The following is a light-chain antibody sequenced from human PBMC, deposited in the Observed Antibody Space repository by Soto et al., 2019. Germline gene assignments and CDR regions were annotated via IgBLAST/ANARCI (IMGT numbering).Light chain of an antibody. V-gene: IGLV1-51*01. CDR2: DND. CDR3: GTWDSSLRSVV. CDR1: SSNIGNSY. J-gene: IGLJ2*01. Sequence: QSVLTQPPSVSAAPGQQVTISCSGSSSNIGNSYVSWYQQLPGTAPKLLLYDNDKRPSGIPDRFSGSKSGTAATLGITGLQTGDEADYYCGTWDSSLRSVVFGGGTKLTVL.